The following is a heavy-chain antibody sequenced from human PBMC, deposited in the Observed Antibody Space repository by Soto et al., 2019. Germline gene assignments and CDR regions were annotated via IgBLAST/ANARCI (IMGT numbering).Heavy chain of an antibody. CDR3: ASLGDYYPDFDE. J-gene: IGHJ4*02. CDR2: IYYSGST. CDR1: GCSISSYY. V-gene: IGHV4-59*08. Sequence: SETLSLTCTVSGCSISSYYWSWFRRPPGKGLEWIGYIYYSGSTSYNPSLNSRVSISLETSKKQFSLRLTSVTAADTAVYFCASLGDYYPDFDEWGRVTL. D-gene: IGHD3-22*01.